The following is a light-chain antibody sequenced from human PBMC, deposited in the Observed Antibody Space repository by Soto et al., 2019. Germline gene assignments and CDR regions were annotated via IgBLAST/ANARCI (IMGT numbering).Light chain of an antibody. V-gene: IGLV2-14*03. CDR1: SSDVGAFNF. Sequence: QSVLTQPASVSGSPGQSITISCTGTSSDVGAFNFVSWYQQHPGKAPKLMIYDVRHRPSGVSDRFSGSKSGNTASLTIYGLTAEDEADYYCTSHTTTSPPVLFGGGTKLTVL. CDR2: DVR. J-gene: IGLJ2*01. CDR3: TSHTTTSPPVL.